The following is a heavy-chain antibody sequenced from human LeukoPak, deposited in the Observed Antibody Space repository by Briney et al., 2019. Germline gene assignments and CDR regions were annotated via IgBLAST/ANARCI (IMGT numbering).Heavy chain of an antibody. CDR1: GFTVSSKY. D-gene: IGHD5-18*01. Sequence: GGSLRLSCAASGFTVSSKYMSWVRQTPGKGLQWVALIYSSGDAYTPDSVKGRFTISRDDSENTLYLQMDSLRAEDTAVYYCAREHYTVDTAMVTGAFDIWGQGTMVTVSS. J-gene: IGHJ3*02. V-gene: IGHV3-53*01. CDR3: AREHYTVDTAMVTGAFDI. CDR2: IYSSGDA.